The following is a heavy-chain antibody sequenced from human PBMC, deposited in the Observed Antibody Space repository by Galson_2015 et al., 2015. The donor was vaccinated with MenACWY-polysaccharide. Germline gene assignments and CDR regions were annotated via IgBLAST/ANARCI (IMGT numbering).Heavy chain of an antibody. CDR2: ISAGNGRT. V-gene: IGHV1-3*01. CDR1: GYIFTNYA. Sequence: SVKVSCKASGYIFTNYAMHWVRQAPGQSFEWMGWISAGNGRTEYSQKFQGRVTITRDTSTSTAYMEVSSLRSEDTAVYYCARDSENLDYWGQGTLVTVSS. CDR3: ARDSENLDY. D-gene: IGHD6-19*01. J-gene: IGHJ4*02.